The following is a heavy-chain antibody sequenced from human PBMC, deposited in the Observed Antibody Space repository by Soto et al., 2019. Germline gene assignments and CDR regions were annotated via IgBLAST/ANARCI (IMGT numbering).Heavy chain of an antibody. Sequence: PGGSLRLSCAASGFTFTDYALSWVRHAPGQGLEWVATISGIGGSTYLADSVKGRLSISRDNSKNTVSLLMNSLRAEDTAVYFCARGSSGYISSWYYFDYWGRGTLVTVSS. CDR1: GFTFTDYA. CDR2: ISGIGGST. J-gene: IGHJ4*02. V-gene: IGHV3-23*01. CDR3: ARGSSGYISSWYYFDY. D-gene: IGHD6-13*01.